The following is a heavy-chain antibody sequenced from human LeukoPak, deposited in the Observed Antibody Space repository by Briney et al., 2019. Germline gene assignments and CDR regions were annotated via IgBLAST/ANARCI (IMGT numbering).Heavy chain of an antibody. D-gene: IGHD6-13*01. CDR2: IYYSGST. J-gene: IGHJ4*02. CDR3: ARQGSSWVYSTRDY. V-gene: IGHV4-39*01. CDR1: GGSISSSSYY. Sequence: SETLSLTCTVSGGSISSSSYYWGWIRQPPGKGLEWIGSIYYSGSTYYNPSLKSRVTISVDTSKNQFSLKLSSVTAADTAVYYCARQGSSWVYSTRDYWGQGTLVTVSS.